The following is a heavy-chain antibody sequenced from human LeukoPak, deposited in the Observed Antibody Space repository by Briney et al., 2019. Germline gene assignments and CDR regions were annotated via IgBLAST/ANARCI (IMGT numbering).Heavy chain of an antibody. V-gene: IGHV3-30*18. CDR1: KFTFSSYG. Sequence: AGRSLRLSCAASKFTFSSYGMHWVREAPGKGLEWVAIISYDGSNKYYADSVKGRFTISRDNSKNTLYLQMNSLRAEDTAVYYCAKEAGYSYGYYFDYWGQGTLVTVSS. CDR2: ISYDGSNK. CDR3: AKEAGYSYGYYFDY. D-gene: IGHD5-18*01. J-gene: IGHJ4*02.